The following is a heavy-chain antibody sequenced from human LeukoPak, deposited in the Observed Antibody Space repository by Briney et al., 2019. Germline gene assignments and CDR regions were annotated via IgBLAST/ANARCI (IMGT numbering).Heavy chain of an antibody. CDR2: IYHGGST. V-gene: IGHV4-38-2*01. Sequence: MTSETLSLTCAVSGGSISSGYYWGWIRQSPGKGLEWIGSIYHGGSTYYNPSLKSRVTISVDTSKNQFSLKLSSVTAADTAVYYCAKSRSGAGLFDSWGQGTLVTVSS. CDR1: GGSISSGYY. J-gene: IGHJ4*02. D-gene: IGHD6-13*01. CDR3: AKSRSGAGLFDS.